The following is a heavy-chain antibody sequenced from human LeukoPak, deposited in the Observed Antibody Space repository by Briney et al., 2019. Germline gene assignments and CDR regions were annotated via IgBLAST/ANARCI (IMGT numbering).Heavy chain of an antibody. J-gene: IGHJ5*02. D-gene: IGHD2-15*01. V-gene: IGHV1-18*01. Sequence: AASVKVSCKASGYTFTSYGISWVRQAPGQGLEWMGWISAYNGNTNYAQKLQGRVTMTTDTSTSTAYMELRSLRSDDTAVYYCARAGYCSGGSCYSSLNWFDPWGQGTLVTVSS. CDR2: ISAYNGNT. CDR3: ARAGYCSGGSCYSSLNWFDP. CDR1: GYTFTSYG.